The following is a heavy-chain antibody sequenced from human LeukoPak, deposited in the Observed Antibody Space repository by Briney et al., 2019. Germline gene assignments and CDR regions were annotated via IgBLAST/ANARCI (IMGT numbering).Heavy chain of an antibody. D-gene: IGHD2-21*02. Sequence: GESLKISCKGSGYSFTSYWIGWVRQMSGKGLEWMGIIYPGDSDTRYSPSFQGQVTISADKSISTAYLQWSSLKASDTAMYYCARRPYCGGDCYSYAFDLWGQGTMVIVSS. CDR1: GYSFTSYW. CDR3: ARRPYCGGDCYSYAFDL. V-gene: IGHV5-51*01. J-gene: IGHJ3*01. CDR2: IYPGDSDT.